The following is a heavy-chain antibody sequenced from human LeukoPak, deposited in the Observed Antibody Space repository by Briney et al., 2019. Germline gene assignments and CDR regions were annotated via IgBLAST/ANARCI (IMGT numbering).Heavy chain of an antibody. CDR3: ARLGYSNYGLYYYYYYYMDV. CDR1: GCTFTSYD. J-gene: IGHJ6*03. Sequence: ASVKVSCKASGCTFTSYDINWVRQATGQGLEWMGWMNPNSGNTGYAQKFQGRVTTTRNTSISTAYMELSSLRSEDTAVYYCARLGYSNYGLYYYYYYYMDVWGKGTTVTVSS. D-gene: IGHD4-11*01. CDR2: MNPNSGNT. V-gene: IGHV1-8*03.